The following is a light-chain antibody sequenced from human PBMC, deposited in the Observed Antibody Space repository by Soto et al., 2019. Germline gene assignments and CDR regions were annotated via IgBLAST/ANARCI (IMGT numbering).Light chain of an antibody. CDR3: QQYGGSRT. J-gene: IGKJ1*01. Sequence: EIVLTQSPGTLSLSPGERATLSCRASQSVSSNYLAWYQQKPGRAPRLLIYGASSRDTGIPDRFSGSGSGTDFTLTISRLEPEDFAVYYCQQYGGSRTVGQGTKVDSK. CDR1: QSVSSNY. V-gene: IGKV3-20*01. CDR2: GAS.